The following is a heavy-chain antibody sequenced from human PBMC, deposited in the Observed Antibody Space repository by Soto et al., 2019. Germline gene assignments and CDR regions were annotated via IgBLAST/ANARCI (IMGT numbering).Heavy chain of an antibody. CDR1: GYTFTSYD. V-gene: IGHV1-8*01. CDR2: MNPNSANT. Sequence: QVQLVQSGAEVKKPGASVKVSCKASGYTFTSYDINWVPQATGQGFEWMGWMNPNSANTGYAQKFKGRVTMTRNTSISTAYMELSSLRTEDTAVYYCARESVRGMDVLGQGTTFTVSS. CDR3: ARESVRGMDV. J-gene: IGHJ6*02.